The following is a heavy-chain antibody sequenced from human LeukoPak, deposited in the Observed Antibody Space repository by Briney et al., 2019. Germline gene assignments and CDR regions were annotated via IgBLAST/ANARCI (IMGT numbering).Heavy chain of an antibody. Sequence: GGSLRLSCAASGFTFSSYAMSWVRQAPGKGLEWVSAISGSGGSTYYADSVKGRFTISRDDSKNTLYLQMNSLRAEDTAVYYCAKDNYGDYGGLFDYWGQGTLVTVSS. CDR3: AKDNYGDYGGLFDY. D-gene: IGHD4-17*01. CDR2: ISGSGGST. CDR1: GFTFSSYA. V-gene: IGHV3-23*01. J-gene: IGHJ4*02.